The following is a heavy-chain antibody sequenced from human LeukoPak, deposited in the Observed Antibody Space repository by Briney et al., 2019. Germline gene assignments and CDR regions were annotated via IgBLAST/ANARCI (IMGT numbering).Heavy chain of an antibody. Sequence: MSSETLSLTCAVSGGSISSSNWWIWLRQPPGKGLEWIGEIYHSGRGNTNYNPSLKSRATISIDNAKNQFSLKLRSVTAADTAVYFCARDNPRTTTYSSGSSFDFWGQGTLVTVSS. CDR2: IYHSGRGNT. J-gene: IGHJ4*02. CDR1: GGSISSSNW. D-gene: IGHD6-19*01. V-gene: IGHV4/OR15-8*02. CDR3: ARDNPRTTTYSSGSSFDF.